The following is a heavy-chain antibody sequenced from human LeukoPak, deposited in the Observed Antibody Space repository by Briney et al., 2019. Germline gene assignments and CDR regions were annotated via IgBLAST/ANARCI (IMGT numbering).Heavy chain of an antibody. CDR2: ISSSSSYI. CDR1: GFTFSDYY. V-gene: IGHV3-11*06. CDR3: ARDLSRDGMDV. D-gene: IGHD5-24*01. J-gene: IGHJ6*02. Sequence: GGSLRLSCAASGFTFSDYYMSWIRQAPGKGLEWVSSISSSSSYIYYADSVKGRFTISRDNAKNSLYLQMNSLRAEDTAVYYCARDLSRDGMDVWGQGTTVTVSS.